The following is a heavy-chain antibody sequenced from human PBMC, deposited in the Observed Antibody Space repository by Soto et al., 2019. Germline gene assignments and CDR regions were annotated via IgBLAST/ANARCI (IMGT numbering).Heavy chain of an antibody. J-gene: IGHJ4*02. Sequence: VGSLRLSCAASGFTFSSYAMSWVRQAPGKGLEWVSAISGSGGSTYYADSVKGRFTISRDNSKNTLYLQMNSLRAEDTAVYYCAKVNDGYNYGYFDYWGQGTLVTVSS. V-gene: IGHV3-23*01. D-gene: IGHD5-12*01. CDR1: GFTFSSYA. CDR2: ISGSGGST. CDR3: AKVNDGYNYGYFDY.